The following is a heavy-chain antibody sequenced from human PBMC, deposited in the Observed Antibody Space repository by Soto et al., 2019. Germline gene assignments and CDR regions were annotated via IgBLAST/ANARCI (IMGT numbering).Heavy chain of an antibody. Sequence: EVQLVESGGGLVQPGGSLRLSCAASGFTFGSYSMNWVRQAPGKGLEWVSFILSSSGVIYYADSVKGRFTISRANATNSLYLQMNSLRAEDTAVYYWARDLRAPLVATSMPYYMDVWGKGTTVTVSS. V-gene: IGHV3-48*01. CDR1: GFTFGSYS. D-gene: IGHD2-21*02. CDR2: ILSSSGVI. J-gene: IGHJ6*03. CDR3: ARDLRAPLVATSMPYYMDV.